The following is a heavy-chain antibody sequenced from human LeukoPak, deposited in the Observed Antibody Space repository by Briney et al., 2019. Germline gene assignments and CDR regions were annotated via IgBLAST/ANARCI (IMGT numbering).Heavy chain of an antibody. V-gene: IGHV3-23*01. Sequence: GGSLRLSCAASGFTFSSYAMSWVRQAPGKGLECVSVISGNGGSTYYADSVKGRFTISRDNSKNTMYLQMNSLRAEDTAVYYCAKDARRSGSGWSYFDYWGQGTTVTVSS. CDR2: ISGNGGST. J-gene: IGHJ4*03. D-gene: IGHD6-19*01. CDR1: GFTFSSYA. CDR3: AKDARRSGSGWSYFDY.